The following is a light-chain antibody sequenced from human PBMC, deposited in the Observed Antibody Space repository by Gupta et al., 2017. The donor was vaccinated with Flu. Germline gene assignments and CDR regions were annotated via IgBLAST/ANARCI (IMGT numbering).Light chain of an antibody. Sequence: QSALTQPASVSGSPGQTITISCTGTSRDVGNDNYVCWYVQYPGKAPKLIIYEVSNRPAGVSNRLSGSKSGNTASLTISGLQAEDEGDYYCTSYTGSATWVFGPGTKVTVL. V-gene: IGLV2-14*01. CDR3: TSYTGSATWV. CDR2: EVS. J-gene: IGLJ3*02. CDR1: SRDVGNDNY.